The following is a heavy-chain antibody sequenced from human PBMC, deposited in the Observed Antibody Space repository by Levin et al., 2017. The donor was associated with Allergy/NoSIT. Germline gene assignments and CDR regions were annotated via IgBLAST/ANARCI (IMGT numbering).Heavy chain of an antibody. CDR2: TSYDGSNK. J-gene: IGHJ4*02. V-gene: IGHV3-30-3*01. Sequence: GGSLRLSCAASGFSFSDYPMTWVRQGQGKGLEWVASTSYDGSNKNYADSVKGRFTISRDNSKDTLYLQMSSLRSEDTGVYYCARAVSGSYFDYWGQGTLVTVSS. D-gene: IGHD3-10*01. CDR3: ARAVSGSYFDY. CDR1: GFSFSDYP.